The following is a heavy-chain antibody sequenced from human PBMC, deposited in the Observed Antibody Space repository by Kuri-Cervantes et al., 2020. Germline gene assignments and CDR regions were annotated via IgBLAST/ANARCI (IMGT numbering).Heavy chain of an antibody. V-gene: IGHV3-20*04. Sequence: GESLKISCAASGFTFDDYGMSWVRQAPGKGLEWVSGINWNGGSTGYADSVKGRFTISRDNAKNSLYLQMNSLRAEDTALYYRARDYYDSSGYYYVWGYWGQGTLVTVSS. CDR1: GFTFDDYG. D-gene: IGHD3-22*01. CDR2: INWNGGST. CDR3: ARDYYDSSGYYYVWGY. J-gene: IGHJ4*02.